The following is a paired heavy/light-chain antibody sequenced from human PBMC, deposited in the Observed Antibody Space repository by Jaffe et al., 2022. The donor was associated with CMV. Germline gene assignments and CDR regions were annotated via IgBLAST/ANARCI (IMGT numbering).Heavy chain of an antibody. CDR1: GFTFSSYA. V-gene: IGHV3-23*04. CDR2: ISGSGGST. J-gene: IGHJ4*02. Sequence: EVQLVESGGGLVQPGGSLRLSCAASGFTFSSYAMSWVRQAPGKGLEWVSAISGSGGSTYYADSVKGRFTISRDNSKNTLYLQMNSLRAEDTAVYYCAKDQTLFSAWRWPHFDYWGQGTLVTVSS. D-gene: IGHD1-1*01. CDR3: AKDQTLFSAWRWPHFDY.
Light chain of an antibody. CDR1: QSISSY. CDR2: AAS. J-gene: IGKJ1*01. CDR3: QQGT. Sequence: DIQMTQSPSSLSASVGDRVTITCRASQSISSYLNWYQQKPGKAPKLLIYAASSLQSGVPSRFSGSGSGTDFTLTISSLQPEDFATYYCQQGTFGQGTKVEIK. V-gene: IGKV1-39*01.